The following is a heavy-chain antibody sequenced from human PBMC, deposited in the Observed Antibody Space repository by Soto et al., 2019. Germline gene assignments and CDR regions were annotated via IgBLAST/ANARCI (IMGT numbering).Heavy chain of an antibody. CDR1: GFPFSHYA. CDR2: ISGNGADT. CDR3: AKGSPVGSYYGSSGFDY. D-gene: IGHD3-22*01. J-gene: IGHJ4*02. V-gene: IGHV3-23*01. Sequence: VQLLESGGGLVQPGGSVRLSCAASGFPFSHYAMSWVRQAPGKGLEWVSAISGNGADTTYADSVRGRFTISRDNYKDTLYLQMNSLRAEDTAVYYCAKGSPVGSYYGSSGFDYWGQGTLVTVSS.